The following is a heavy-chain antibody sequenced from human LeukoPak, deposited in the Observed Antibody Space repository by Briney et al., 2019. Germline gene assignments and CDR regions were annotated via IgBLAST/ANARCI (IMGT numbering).Heavy chain of an antibody. Sequence: ASVKVSCKASGGTFISYAISWVRQAPGQGLEWMGGIIPIFGTANYAQKFQGRVTITADESTSTAYMELSSLRSEDTAVYYCARDNCGGDCYNYYYYYGMDVWGQGTTVTVSS. CDR3: ARDNCGGDCYNYYYYYGMDV. CDR1: GGTFISYA. J-gene: IGHJ6*02. D-gene: IGHD2-21*02. V-gene: IGHV1-69*13. CDR2: IIPIFGTA.